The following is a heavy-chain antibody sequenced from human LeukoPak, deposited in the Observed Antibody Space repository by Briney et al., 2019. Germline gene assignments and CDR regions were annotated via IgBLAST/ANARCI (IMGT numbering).Heavy chain of an antibody. CDR3: ARARPGAYCGTTSCSSDY. V-gene: IGHV1-18*01. D-gene: IGHD2-2*01. J-gene: IGHJ4*02. Sequence: GASVKVSCKASGYTFTSYGISWVRQALGQGLEWMGWISAYNGNTNYAQKLQGRVTMTTDTSTATAYMELRSLRLNDTAVYFCARARPGAYCGTTSCSSDYWGQGTLVTVSS. CDR2: ISAYNGNT. CDR1: GYTFTSYG.